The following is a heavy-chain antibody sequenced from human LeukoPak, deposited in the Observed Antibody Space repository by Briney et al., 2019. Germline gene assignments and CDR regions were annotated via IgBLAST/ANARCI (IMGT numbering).Heavy chain of an antibody. Sequence: GGSLRLSCAASGFTFSDYWMHWVRQAPGKGLVWVSRINSDGTSISYADSVKGRFTISRDNAKNTLYLQMNSLRAEGTAVYYCAKGGYDSSGFDYWGQGTLVTVSS. J-gene: IGHJ4*02. V-gene: IGHV3-74*01. CDR2: INSDGTSI. CDR1: GFTFSDYW. CDR3: AKGGYDSSGFDY. D-gene: IGHD3-22*01.